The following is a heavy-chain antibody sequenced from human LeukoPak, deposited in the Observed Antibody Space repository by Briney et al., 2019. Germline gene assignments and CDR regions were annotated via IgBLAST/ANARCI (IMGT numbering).Heavy chain of an antibody. CDR2: IYTSGST. CDR3: AKDGYYDSSAYYYVRYFDL. V-gene: IGHV4-61*02. D-gene: IGHD3-22*01. J-gene: IGHJ2*01. CDR1: GGSISSGSYY. Sequence: PSETLSLTCTVSGGSISSGSYYWSWIRQPAGKGLEWIGRIYTSGSTNYNPSLKSRVTISVDTSKNQFSLKLSSVTAADTAVYYCAKDGYYDSSAYYYVRYFDLWGRGTLVTVSS.